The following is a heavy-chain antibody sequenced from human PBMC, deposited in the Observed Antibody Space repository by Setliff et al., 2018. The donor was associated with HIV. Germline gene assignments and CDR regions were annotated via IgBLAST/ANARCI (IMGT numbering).Heavy chain of an antibody. J-gene: IGHJ4*02. CDR3: ARDYYDSSGYIFFPGLPDY. CDR2: INPNSGGT. Sequence: GASVKVSCKASGYTFTKYGISWVRQAPGQGLEWMGWINPNSGGTNYAQKFQGRVTMTRDTSISTAYMELSRLRSDDTAVYYCARDYYDSSGYIFFPGLPDYWGQGTLVTVSS. D-gene: IGHD3-22*01. V-gene: IGHV1-2*02. CDR1: GYTFTKYG.